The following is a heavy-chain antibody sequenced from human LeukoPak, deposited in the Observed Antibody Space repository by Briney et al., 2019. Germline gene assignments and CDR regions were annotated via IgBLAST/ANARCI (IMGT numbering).Heavy chain of an antibody. V-gene: IGHV3-11*01. CDR3: ARDREFSSGWSPLD. CDR1: EFTFSDYY. CDR2: ISSSGSTV. J-gene: IGHJ4*02. D-gene: IGHD6-19*01. Sequence: SGGSLRLSCAASEFTFSDYYMSWIRQVPGKGLEWVSYISSSGSTVYYADSVKGRFTISRDNAKNSLYLQMNSLRVEDTAVYYCARDREFSSGWSPLDWGQGTLVTVSS.